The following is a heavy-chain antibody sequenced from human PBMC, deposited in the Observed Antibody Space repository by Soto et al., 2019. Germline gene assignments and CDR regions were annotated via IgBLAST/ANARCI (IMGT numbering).Heavy chain of an antibody. CDR1: GFTFSTYG. Sequence: QVQLVESGGGVVQPGRSLRLSCAASGFTFSTYGMHWVRQAPGKGLECVAVIWYDGSNKYYADSVKGRFTISRDNSKNTLYLQMNSLRAEDTAVYYCARVRITRMDVWGPGTTVTVSS. CDR2: IWYDGSNK. CDR3: ARVRITRMDV. V-gene: IGHV3-33*01. J-gene: IGHJ6*02. D-gene: IGHD3-10*01.